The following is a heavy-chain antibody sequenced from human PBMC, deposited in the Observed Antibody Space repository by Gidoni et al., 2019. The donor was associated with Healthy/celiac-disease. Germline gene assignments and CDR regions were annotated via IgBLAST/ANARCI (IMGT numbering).Heavy chain of an antibody. D-gene: IGHD1-26*01. V-gene: IGHV4-31*03. J-gene: IGHJ4*02. CDR3: ARAGIVGATWFDY. CDR1: GGSISSGGYY. CDR2: IYYSGST. Sequence: QVQLQESGPGLVKPSQTLSLTGTVSGGSISSGGYYWSWIRQHPGKRLEWIGYIYYSGSTYYNPSLKSRVTISVDTSKTQFSLNLSSVTAADTAVYYCARAGIVGATWFDYWGQGTLVTVSS.